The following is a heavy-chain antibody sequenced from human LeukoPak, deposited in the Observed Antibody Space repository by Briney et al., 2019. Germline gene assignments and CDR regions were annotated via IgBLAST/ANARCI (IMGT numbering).Heavy chain of an antibody. CDR1: GGSISSSNW. V-gene: IGHV4-4*02. CDR3: ARHLNNCGDDCYIFDY. J-gene: IGHJ4*02. D-gene: IGHD2-21*01. CDR2: IYHSGST. Sequence: SGTLSLTCAVSGGSISSSNWWSWVRQPPGKGLEWIGEIYHSGSTNYNPSPKSRVTISVDTSKNQFSLRVSSVTAADTAVYYCARHLNNCGDDCYIFDYRGQGTLVTVSS.